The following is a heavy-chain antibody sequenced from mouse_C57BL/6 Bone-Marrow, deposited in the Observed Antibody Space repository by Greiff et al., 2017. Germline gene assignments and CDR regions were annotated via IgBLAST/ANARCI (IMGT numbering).Heavy chain of an antibody. D-gene: IGHD1-1*01. V-gene: IGHV1-80*01. CDR3: ARGTTRYFDV. CDR1: GYAFSSYW. J-gene: IGHJ1*03. CDR2: IYPGDGDT. Sequence: VQLQQSGAELVTPGASVKISCKASGYAFSSYWMHWVKQRPGQGLEWIGQIYPGDGDTNYNGKLQGKATPTADKSSSTAFMQLSSRTSEDSTVYFCARGTTRYFDVWGTGTTVNVSS.